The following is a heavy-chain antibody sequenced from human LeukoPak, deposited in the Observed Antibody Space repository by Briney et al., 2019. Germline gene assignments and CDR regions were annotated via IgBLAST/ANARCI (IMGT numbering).Heavy chain of an antibody. CDR2: ISYDGSNK. D-gene: IGHD4-17*01. CDR3: AKDFLAVTRPYYFDY. V-gene: IGHV3-30*04. J-gene: IGHJ4*02. Sequence: GGSLRLPCAASGFTFSSYAMHWVRQAPGKGLEWVAVISYDGSNKYYADSVKGQFTISRDNSKNTLYLQMNSLRAEDTAVYYCAKDFLAVTRPYYFDYWGQGTLVTVSS. CDR1: GFTFSSYA.